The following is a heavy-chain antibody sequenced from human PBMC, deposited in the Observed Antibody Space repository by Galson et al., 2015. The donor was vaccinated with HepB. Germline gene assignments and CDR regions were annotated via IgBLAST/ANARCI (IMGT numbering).Heavy chain of an antibody. D-gene: IGHD3-3*01. Sequence: SLRLSCAASGFTFSSYAMSWVRQAPGKGLEWVSAISGSGGSTYYADSVKGRFTISRDNSKNTLYLQMNSLRAEDTAVYYCAKEMKPGITIFGVVIRTVGYYFDYWGQGTLVTVSS. CDR3: AKEMKPGITIFGVVIRTVGYYFDY. V-gene: IGHV3-23*01. J-gene: IGHJ4*02. CDR1: GFTFSSYA. CDR2: ISGSGGST.